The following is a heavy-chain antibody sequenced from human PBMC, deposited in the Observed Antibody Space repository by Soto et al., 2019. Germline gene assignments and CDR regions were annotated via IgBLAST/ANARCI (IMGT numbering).Heavy chain of an antibody. CDR2: ISAYNGNT. CDR3: ATLPYYDSSGSTFDY. Sequence: QVQLVQSGAEVKKPGASVKVSCKASGYTFTSYGISWVRQAPGQGLEWMGWISAYNGNTNYAQKLQGRVTMTTDTSTSTAYMELSSLRSDDTAVYYCATLPYYDSSGSTFDYWGQGTLVTVSS. J-gene: IGHJ4*02. D-gene: IGHD3-22*01. CDR1: GYTFTSYG. V-gene: IGHV1-18*04.